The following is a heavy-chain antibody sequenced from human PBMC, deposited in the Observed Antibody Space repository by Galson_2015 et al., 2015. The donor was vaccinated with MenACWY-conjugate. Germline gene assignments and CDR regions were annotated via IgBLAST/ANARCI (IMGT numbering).Heavy chain of an antibody. CDR1: GGSFSSYA. Sequence: SVKVSCKASGGSFSSYAISWVRQAPGQGLEWMGRIIPLFDTTNYAQKFQGRVTLTADASTNTAYMELSSLTYEDMAVFYCARDPFVAAAGTTNYFYYGLDVWGQGTTVTVFS. CDR2: IIPLFDTT. J-gene: IGHJ6*02. D-gene: IGHD6-13*01. V-gene: IGHV1-69*13. CDR3: ARDPFVAAAGTTNYFYYGLDV.